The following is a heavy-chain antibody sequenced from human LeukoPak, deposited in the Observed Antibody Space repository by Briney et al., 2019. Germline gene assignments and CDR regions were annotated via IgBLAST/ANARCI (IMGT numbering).Heavy chain of an antibody. Sequence: SVKVSCKASGGTFSSYAISWVRQAPGQGLEWMGGIIPIFGTANYAQKFQGRVTITADDSTNTAYMELNSLRSDDTAVYYCARGSASNWPVDIWGQGTLVIVSS. J-gene: IGHJ4*02. CDR3: ARGSASNWPVDI. CDR2: IIPIFGTA. V-gene: IGHV1-69*13. CDR1: GGTFSSYA. D-gene: IGHD6-13*01.